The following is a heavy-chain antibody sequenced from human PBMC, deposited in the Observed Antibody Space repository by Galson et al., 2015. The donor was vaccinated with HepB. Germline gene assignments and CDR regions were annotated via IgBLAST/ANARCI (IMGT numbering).Heavy chain of an antibody. V-gene: IGHV5-10-1*01. D-gene: IGHD3-22*01. CDR3: ARHQVRDYGYYAGWFDP. Sequence: QSGAEVKKPGESLKISCKGSGYSFTSYWISWVRQMPGKGLEWMGRIDPSDSYTNYSPSFQGNVTISANKSISTAYLQWSSLKASDTAMYYCARHQVRDYGYYAGWFDPWGQGTLVTVSS. CDR1: GYSFTSYW. CDR2: IDPSDSYT. J-gene: IGHJ5*02.